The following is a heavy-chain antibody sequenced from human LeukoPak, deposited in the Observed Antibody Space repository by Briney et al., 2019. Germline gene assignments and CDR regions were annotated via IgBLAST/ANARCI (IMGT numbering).Heavy chain of an antibody. D-gene: IGHD2-2*01. V-gene: IGHV4-30-2*01. CDR2: IYHSGST. J-gene: IGHJ4*02. CDR1: GGSISSGGYS. Sequence: SETLSLTCAVSGGSISSGGYSWSWIRQPPGKGLKWIGYIYHSGSTYYNPSLKSRVTISVDRSKNQFSLKLSSVTAADTAVYYCARDSKGLYYFDYWGQGTLVTVSS. CDR3: ARDSKGLYYFDY.